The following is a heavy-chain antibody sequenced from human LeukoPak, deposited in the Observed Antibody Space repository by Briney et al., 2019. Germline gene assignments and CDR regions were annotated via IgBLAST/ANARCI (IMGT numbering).Heavy chain of an antibody. CDR1: IRSITSDTYY. D-gene: IGHD3-9*01. CDR3: ARGLRYFDWSSSRAYYYYMDV. Sequence: SETLSLTCTVSIRSITSDTYYWGWVRQPPGKGLDWIAVIYYTEITFYTPSLKVRVTISVDTPMRQFSLQLRSVTAADTGLYYCARGLRYFDWSSSRAYYYYMDVWGKGTTVTVSS. J-gene: IGHJ6*03. V-gene: IGHV4-39*07. CDR2: IYYTEIT.